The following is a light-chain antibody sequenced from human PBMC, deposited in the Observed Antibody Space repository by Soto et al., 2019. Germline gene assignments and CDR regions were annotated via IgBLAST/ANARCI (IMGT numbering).Light chain of an antibody. CDR1: TSDFVNYNY. Sequence: QSALTQPASLSWSPGQSITISCTGATSDFVNYNYVSWYQHHPGKAPQLMIYEVSHRPSGVSSRFSGSKSGNTASLTISGLQPEDEAYYYCSSYTVSTDVVFGGGTKLTVL. J-gene: IGLJ2*01. CDR2: EVS. CDR3: SSYTVSTDVV. V-gene: IGLV2-14*01.